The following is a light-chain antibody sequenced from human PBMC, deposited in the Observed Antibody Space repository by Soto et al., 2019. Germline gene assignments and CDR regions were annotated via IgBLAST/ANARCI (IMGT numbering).Light chain of an antibody. CDR2: DVN. CDR3: CSYAGSPYV. CDR1: SSDVGRYDY. J-gene: IGLJ1*01. Sequence: QSVLTQPRSVSGSPGQSVTISCTGTSSDVGRYDYVSWYQQHPGKAPKLILYDVNERPSGVPDRFSGSKSGNTASLTISGLQAEDEADYYCCSYAGSPYVFGTGTKLTVL. V-gene: IGLV2-11*01.